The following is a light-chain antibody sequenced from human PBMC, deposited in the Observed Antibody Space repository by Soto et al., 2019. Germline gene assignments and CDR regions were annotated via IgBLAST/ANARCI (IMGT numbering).Light chain of an antibody. Sequence: EIVLTQSPGTLSLSPGERATLSCRASQSVSKNFLAWYQQKPGQAPRLLINGASSRATGIPDRFSGSGSGTDFSLTIDRLEPEDLAVYFCQPYGSSPPTFGGGTKVAIK. CDR2: GAS. CDR3: QPYGSSPPT. CDR1: QSVSKNF. J-gene: IGKJ4*01. V-gene: IGKV3-20*01.